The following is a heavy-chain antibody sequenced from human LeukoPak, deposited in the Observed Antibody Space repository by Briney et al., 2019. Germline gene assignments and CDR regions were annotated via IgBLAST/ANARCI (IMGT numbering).Heavy chain of an antibody. CDR3: AKSNGYGLIDI. CDR1: GFTVSSNY. Sequence: GSLRLSCAVSGFTVSSNYMNWVRQPPGKALEWIGNIFYSGSTYYSPSLKSRVTISLDTSRNQFSLKLNSVTAADTAVYYCAKSNGYGLIDIWGQGTMVTVSS. V-gene: IGHV4-59*02. CDR2: IFYSGST. D-gene: IGHD3-10*01. J-gene: IGHJ3*02.